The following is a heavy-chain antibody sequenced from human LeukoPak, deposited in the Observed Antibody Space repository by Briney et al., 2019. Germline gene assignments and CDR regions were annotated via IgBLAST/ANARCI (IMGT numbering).Heavy chain of an antibody. Sequence: GASVKLSCKASGYTFTGYYMHWVRQAPGQGLELMGWINPNNGGTYYAKKLQGRVTMTWDTSISTAYMELTGLRSDDTAVYYCARAAYCGGYCYYYFDYWGQGTLVTVSS. J-gene: IGHJ4*02. CDR3: ARAAYCGGYCYYYFDY. V-gene: IGHV1-2*02. CDR1: GYTFTGYY. D-gene: IGHD2-21*02. CDR2: INPNNGGT.